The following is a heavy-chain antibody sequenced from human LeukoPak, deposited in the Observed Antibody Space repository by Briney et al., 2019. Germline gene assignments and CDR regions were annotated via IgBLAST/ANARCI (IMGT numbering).Heavy chain of an antibody. V-gene: IGHV4-31*03. J-gene: IGHJ4*02. CDR2: IYYSGRT. Sequence: PSQTLSLTCTVSGGSISRGGDCWSWVRQHPGEGRGWIVYIYYSGRTYYNPSLKSRVTISVYTSKTQFSLRLTSVTAADTAVYYCARRGRGDYVWGSPNQFDFWGQGTLVTVSP. CDR3: ARRGRGDYVWGSPNQFDF. D-gene: IGHD3-16*01. CDR1: GGSISRGGDC.